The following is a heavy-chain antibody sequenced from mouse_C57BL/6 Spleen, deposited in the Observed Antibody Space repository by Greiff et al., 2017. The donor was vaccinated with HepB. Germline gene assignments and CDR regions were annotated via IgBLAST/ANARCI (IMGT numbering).Heavy chain of an antibody. D-gene: IGHD1-1*01. Sequence: QVQLKQPGAELVKPGASVKLSCKASGYTFTSYWMHWVKQRPGRGLEWIGRIDPNSGGTKYNEKFKSKATLTVDKPSSTAYMQLSSLTSEDSAVYYCARFPVVAPDYAMDYWGQGTSVTVSS. CDR2: IDPNSGGT. J-gene: IGHJ4*01. CDR1: GYTFTSYW. V-gene: IGHV1-72*01. CDR3: ARFPVVAPDYAMDY.